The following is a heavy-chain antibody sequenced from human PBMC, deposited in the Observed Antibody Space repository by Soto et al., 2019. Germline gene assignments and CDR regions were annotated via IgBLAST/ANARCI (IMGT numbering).Heavy chain of an antibody. V-gene: IGHV4-4*07. D-gene: IGHD6-19*01. CDR2: IYTSASI. CDR3: ARDREAGYNFYYGMDV. CDR1: GADINTYS. Sequence: SETLSLTCSVSGADINTYSWTWIWQPAGKGLEWIGRIYTSASINYNPSLKGRVTLSVDTSTNQVSLRLASVTAADTAIYYCARDREAGYNFYYGMDVWGQGTTVTVSS. J-gene: IGHJ6*02.